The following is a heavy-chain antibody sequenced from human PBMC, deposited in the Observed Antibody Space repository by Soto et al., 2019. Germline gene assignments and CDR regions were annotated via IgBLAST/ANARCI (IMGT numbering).Heavy chain of an antibody. CDR1: GGSFSGYY. Sequence: QVQLQQWGAGLLKPSETLSLTCAVYGGSFSGYYWSWIRQPPGKGLEWIGEINHSGRTNYTPSLKSRVTISVDTSKNQFLLKLSSVTAADTAVYYCARAHSGDLHWFDPWGQGTLVTVSS. CDR3: ARAHSGDLHWFDP. J-gene: IGHJ5*02. CDR2: INHSGRT. D-gene: IGHD4-17*01. V-gene: IGHV4-34*01.